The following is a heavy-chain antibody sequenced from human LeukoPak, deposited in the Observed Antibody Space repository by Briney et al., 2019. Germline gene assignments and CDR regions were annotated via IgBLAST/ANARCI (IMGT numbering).Heavy chain of an antibody. CDR1: GGSISSYY. V-gene: IGHV4-59*12. Sequence: SETLSLTCTVSGGSISSYYWSWIRQPPGKGLEWIGYIYYSGSTYYNPSLKSRVTISVDTSKNQFSLKLSSVTAADTAVYYCARDDIHYDSSGYWNWFDPWGQGTLVTVSS. CDR3: ARDDIHYDSSGYWNWFDP. D-gene: IGHD3-22*01. CDR2: IYYSGST. J-gene: IGHJ5*02.